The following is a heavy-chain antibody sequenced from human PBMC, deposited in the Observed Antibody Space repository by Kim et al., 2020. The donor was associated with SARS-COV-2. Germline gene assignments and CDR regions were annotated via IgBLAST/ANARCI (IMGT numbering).Heavy chain of an antibody. V-gene: IGHV3-73*01. CDR1: EFSFSDST. CDR2: IRTKGDSYAT. J-gene: IGHJ3*02. CDR3: TRGHPYSQGYLDAFDI. D-gene: IGHD1-26*01. Sequence: GGSLRLSCEVSEFSFSDSTMHWVRQASGKGLEWVGRIRTKGDSYATVYAASVKGRFTISRDDSKNTEYLQMNSLKTEDTAVYYCTRGHPYSQGYLDAFDIWGQGTKVTVSS.